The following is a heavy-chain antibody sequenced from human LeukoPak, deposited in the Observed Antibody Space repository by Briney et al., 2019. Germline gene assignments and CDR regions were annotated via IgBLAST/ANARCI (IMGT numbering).Heavy chain of an antibody. CDR2: IYSSGST. CDR3: AREVGYCSAGSCYSNGLDY. V-gene: IGHV4-61*08. Sequence: SSETLSLTCAVSGGSISSGGYSWSWIRQPPGKGLEWIGYIYSSGSTNYNPSLRSRVTMSVDTSKNQFSLKLSSVTAADTAVYYCAREVGYCSAGSCYSNGLDYWGQGILVTVSS. CDR1: GGSISSGGYS. D-gene: IGHD2-15*01. J-gene: IGHJ4*02.